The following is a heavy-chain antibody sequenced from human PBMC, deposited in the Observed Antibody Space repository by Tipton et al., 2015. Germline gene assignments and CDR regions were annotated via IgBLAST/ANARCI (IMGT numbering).Heavy chain of an antibody. Sequence: TLSLTCTASSDSINKYYWSWIRQPPGKELQWIGYIQYSGGTNYNPSLESRVSMSVDTSKTQFSLEMRSVTATDTAVYYCARARGRHGGLFDSWGQGTLVIVSS. D-gene: IGHD4-23*01. J-gene: IGHJ4*02. V-gene: IGHV4-59*01. CDR2: IQYSGGT. CDR1: SDSINKYY. CDR3: ARARGRHGGLFDS.